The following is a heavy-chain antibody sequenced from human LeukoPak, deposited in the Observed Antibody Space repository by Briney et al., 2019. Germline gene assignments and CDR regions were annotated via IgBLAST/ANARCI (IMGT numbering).Heavy chain of an antibody. CDR3: AKDYGSGDSSPYPFDN. CDR2: ISSSSSTI. J-gene: IGHJ4*02. Sequence: PGGSLRLSCAASGFTFSSYSMNWVRQAPGKGLEWVSYISSSSSTIYYADSVKGRFTISRDNSKNTLFVQMDSLRAEDTAVYYCAKDYGSGDSSPYPFDNWGQGTLVTVSS. D-gene: IGHD3-10*01. V-gene: IGHV3-48*01. CDR1: GFTFSSYS.